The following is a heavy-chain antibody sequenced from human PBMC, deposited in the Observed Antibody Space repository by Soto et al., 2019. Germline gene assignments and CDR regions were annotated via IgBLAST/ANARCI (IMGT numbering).Heavy chain of an antibody. D-gene: IGHD3-9*01. CDR1: GFTFSSYG. J-gene: IGHJ4*02. V-gene: IGHV3-33*06. CDR3: AKDTKSSYYDILTGLDH. CDR2: IWYDGSNK. Sequence: RGSLTLSCPASGFTFSSYGMHWVRQAPGKGLEWVAVIWYDGSNKYYADSVKGRFTISRDNSKNTLYLQMNSLRAEDTAVYYCAKDTKSSYYDILTGLDHWGQGT.